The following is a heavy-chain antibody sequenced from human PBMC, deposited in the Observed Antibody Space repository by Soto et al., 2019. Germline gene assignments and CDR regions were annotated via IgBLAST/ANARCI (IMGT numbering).Heavy chain of an antibody. CDR3: ARDQHFWSGYFDY. D-gene: IGHD3-3*02. Sequence: PSETLSITCTVSGGSISSYYWNWIRQPPGKGLEWIGYINHSGSTNNNPSLKSRVTISVDTSKNQVSLKLNSVTAADTAVYYCARDQHFWSGYFDYWGQGTLVTVSS. CDR2: INHSGST. V-gene: IGHV4-59*01. CDR1: GGSISSYY. J-gene: IGHJ4*02.